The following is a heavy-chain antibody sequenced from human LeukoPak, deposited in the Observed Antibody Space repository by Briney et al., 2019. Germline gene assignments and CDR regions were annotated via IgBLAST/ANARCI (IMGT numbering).Heavy chain of an antibody. J-gene: IGHJ4*02. Sequence: QPGGSLRLSCAASGFSFSAYWMSWVRQAPGKGLEWLANIKQDGSQKNYVDSVKGRFTISRDYTRNSLYLQMNSLRAEDAAVYYCAKDAYCTSNSCSAPFEYWGQGTLVTVSS. V-gene: IGHV3-7*04. CDR1: GFSFSAYW. D-gene: IGHD2-2*01. CDR3: AKDAYCTSNSCSAPFEY. CDR2: IKQDGSQK.